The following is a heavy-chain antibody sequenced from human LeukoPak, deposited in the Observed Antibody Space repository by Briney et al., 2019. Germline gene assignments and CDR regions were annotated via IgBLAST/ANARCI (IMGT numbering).Heavy chain of an antibody. CDR3: ARRVGAFPTYYFDY. D-gene: IGHD3-3*02. J-gene: IGHJ4*02. CDR1: GGSISNGGYY. Sequence: SQTLSLTCTVSGGSISNGGYYWSWIRQHPGKGLEWIGYIYYNGRINYNPSLKSRIAISVDTSKNQFSLKLSSVTAADTAVYYCARRVGAFPTYYFDYWGQGTRVTVSS. V-gene: IGHV4-31*03. CDR2: IYYNGRI.